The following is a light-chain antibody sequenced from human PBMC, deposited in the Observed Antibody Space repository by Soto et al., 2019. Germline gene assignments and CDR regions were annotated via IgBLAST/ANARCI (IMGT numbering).Light chain of an antibody. V-gene: IGKV3-20*01. J-gene: IGKJ1*01. CDR3: QQYGSSSWT. Sequence: EIVLTQSLCSLSLSPGERATLSCRASQSVSSSYLAWYQQRPGQAPRLLIYGTSSRATAIPDRFSGSGSGTDVTLTISRLEPEDFAVYYCQQYGSSSWTFGQGTKVEIK. CDR2: GTS. CDR1: QSVSSSY.